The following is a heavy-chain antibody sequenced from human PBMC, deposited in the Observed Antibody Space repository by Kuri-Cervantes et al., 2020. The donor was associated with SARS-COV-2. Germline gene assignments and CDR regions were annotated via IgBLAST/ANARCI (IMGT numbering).Heavy chain of an antibody. V-gene: IGHV4-30-2*01. Sequence: LRLSCTVSGGSISSGGYYWSWIRQPPGKGLEWIGYIYHSGITYYNPSLKSRVTISVDRSKNQFSLKLSSVTAADTAVYYCAGRNYDFWSGYYTGNYYYYMDVWGKGTTVTVSS. CDR2: IYHSGIT. D-gene: IGHD3-3*01. CDR1: GGSISSGGYY. CDR3: AGRNYDFWSGYYTGNYYYYMDV. J-gene: IGHJ6*03.